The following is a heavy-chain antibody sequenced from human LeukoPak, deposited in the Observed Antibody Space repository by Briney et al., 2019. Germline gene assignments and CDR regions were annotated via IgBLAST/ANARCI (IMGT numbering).Heavy chain of an antibody. CDR1: GFTVSTNY. CDR2: ISYDGSNK. D-gene: IGHD5-18*01. J-gene: IGHJ6*02. Sequence: SGGSLRLSCAASGFTVSTNYMSWVRQAPGKGLEWVAVISYDGSNKYYADSVKGRFTISRDNSKNTLYLQMNSLRAEDTAVYYCAKSRLTASDSYGMDVWGQGTTVTVSS. V-gene: IGHV3-30*18. CDR3: AKSRLTASDSYGMDV.